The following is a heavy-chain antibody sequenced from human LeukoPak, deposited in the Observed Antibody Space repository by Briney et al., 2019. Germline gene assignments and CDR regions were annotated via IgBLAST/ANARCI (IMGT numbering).Heavy chain of an antibody. J-gene: IGHJ4*02. CDR3: ARISYESRGYYDY. Sequence: GGSLRLSCAASGFTLSSYWMHWVRQAPGEGLVWVSRISSDGSSTTFADSVKGRFTISRDNAKNTLYLQMNSLRAEDTAVYYCARISYESRGYYDYWGQGTLVTVSS. D-gene: IGHD3-22*01. CDR2: ISSDGSST. V-gene: IGHV3-74*01. CDR1: GFTLSSYW.